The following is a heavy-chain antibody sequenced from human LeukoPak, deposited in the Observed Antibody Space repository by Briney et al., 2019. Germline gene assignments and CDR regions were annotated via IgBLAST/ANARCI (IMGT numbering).Heavy chain of an antibody. Sequence: GGSLRLSCAGSGFTFSTSDMVWARQAPGKGLEWVSTISTTSGHLYYADSVKGRFTTSRDNAKDSLYLHMSSLRVEDTAVYYCARNFESWGQGTLVTVSS. V-gene: IGHV3-21*01. CDR3: ARNFES. CDR2: ISTTSGHL. CDR1: GFTFSTSD. J-gene: IGHJ5*01.